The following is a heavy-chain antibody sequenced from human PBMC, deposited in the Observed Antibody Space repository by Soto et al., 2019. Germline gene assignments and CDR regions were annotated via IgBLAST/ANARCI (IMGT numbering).Heavy chain of an antibody. CDR1: GFTFSNYG. J-gene: IGHJ4*02. D-gene: IGHD3-22*01. V-gene: IGHV3-33*08. Sequence: PLRLSCAASGFTFSNYGMDWVRQAPGKGLEWVAAVVYDGSKKYYADSVKGRFTVSRDNYKNTLFLEMNALRAEDTAVYYCARDRGYRRYFDSSGFWADSWGQGTLVTVSS. CDR2: VVYDGSKK. CDR3: ARDRGYRRYFDSSGFWADS.